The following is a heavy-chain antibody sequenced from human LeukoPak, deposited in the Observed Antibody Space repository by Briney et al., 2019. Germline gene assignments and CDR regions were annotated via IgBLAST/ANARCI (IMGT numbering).Heavy chain of an antibody. V-gene: IGHV3-21*01. D-gene: IGHD2-15*01. Sequence: GGSLRLSCAASGFTFSSYSMNWVRQAPGKGLEWVSSISSSSSYIYYADSVKGRFTISRDNAKNSLYLQMNSLRAEDTAVYYWARGNYSSGGSCYSVPIDYWGQGTLVTVSS. CDR3: ARGNYSSGGSCYSVPIDY. CDR2: ISSSSSYI. CDR1: GFTFSSYS. J-gene: IGHJ4*02.